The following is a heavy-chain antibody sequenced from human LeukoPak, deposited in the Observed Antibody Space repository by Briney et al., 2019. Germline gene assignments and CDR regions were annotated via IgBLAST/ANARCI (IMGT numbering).Heavy chain of an antibody. CDR3: ARQSFDYYDSSGYSDY. J-gene: IGHJ4*02. CDR2: IYYSGST. CDR1: GGSISS. V-gene: IGHV4-39*01. D-gene: IGHD3-22*01. Sequence: SETLSLTCTVSGGSISSWIRQPPGKGLEWIGSIYYSGSTYYNPSLKSRVTISVDTSKNQFSLKLSSVTAADTAVYYCARQSFDYYDSSGYSDYWGQGTLVTVSS.